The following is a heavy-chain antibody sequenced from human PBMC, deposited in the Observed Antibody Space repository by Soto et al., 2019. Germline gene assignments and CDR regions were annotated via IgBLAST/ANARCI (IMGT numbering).Heavy chain of an antibody. Sequence: GESLKISCKGSGYSFTSDWIGWVRQMPGKGLEWMGIIYPGDSDTRYSPSFQGQVTISADKSISTAYLQWSSLKASDTAMYYCARHWTGITIFGVVSDGMDVWGQGTTVTVSS. D-gene: IGHD3-3*01. CDR3: ARHWTGITIFGVVSDGMDV. CDR1: GYSFTSDW. J-gene: IGHJ6*02. CDR2: IYPGDSDT. V-gene: IGHV5-51*01.